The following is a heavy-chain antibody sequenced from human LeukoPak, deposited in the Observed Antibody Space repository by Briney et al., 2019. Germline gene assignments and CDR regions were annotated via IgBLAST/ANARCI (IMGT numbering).Heavy chain of an antibody. CDR2: ICGGATRT. D-gene: IGHD4-17*01. V-gene: IGHV3-23*01. J-gene: IGHJ4*02. CDR1: GFIFHTYD. Sequence: PGGSLRLSCAASGFIFHTYDMSWVRQAPGKGPVWVSGICGGATRTYYTDSVTGRFTLSRDNSKKTLYLQMNRLRGEDTAVYFCAKGGGRGDYDLTGRFSTHFDSWGQGTPVIVSS. CDR3: AKGGGRGDYDLTGRFSTHFDS.